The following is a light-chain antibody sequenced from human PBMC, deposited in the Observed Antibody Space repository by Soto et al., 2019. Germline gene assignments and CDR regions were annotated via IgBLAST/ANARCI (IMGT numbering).Light chain of an antibody. V-gene: IGKV3-20*01. Sequence: EIVLTQSPGTLSLSPGERATLSCRASQSVSSSYLAWYQQKPGQAPRLLIYGASDRATGTPDRFSGSGSGTEFTLTISSLQSEDFAVYYCQQYNLWPPLFGQGTKVDIK. J-gene: IGKJ1*01. CDR2: GAS. CDR3: QQYNLWPPL. CDR1: QSVSSSY.